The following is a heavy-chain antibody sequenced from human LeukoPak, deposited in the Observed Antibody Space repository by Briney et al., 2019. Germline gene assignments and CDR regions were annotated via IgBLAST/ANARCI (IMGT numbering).Heavy chain of an antibody. J-gene: IGHJ6*04. CDR2: INHSGST. CDR1: GGSFSGYY. D-gene: IGHD3-10*01. V-gene: IGHV4-34*01. CDR3: ARGPRHYGSGSRYYYYGMDV. Sequence: SETLSLTCAVYGGSFSGYYWSWIRQPPGKGLEWIGEINHSGSTNYNPSLKSRDTISVDTSKNQFYLKLSSVTAADTAVYYCARGPRHYGSGSRYYYYGMDVWGKGTTVTVSS.